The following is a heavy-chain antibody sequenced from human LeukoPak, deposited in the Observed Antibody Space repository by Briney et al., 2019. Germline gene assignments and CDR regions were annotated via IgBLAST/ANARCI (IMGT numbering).Heavy chain of an antibody. Sequence: PSETLSLTCAVYGGSFSGYYWSWIRQPPGKGLEWIGEINHSGSTNYNPSLKCRVTISVDTSKNQFSLKLSSVTAADTAVYYCARDAAITGIWFDPWGQGTLVTVSS. V-gene: IGHV4-34*01. CDR3: ARDAAITGIWFDP. D-gene: IGHD1-20*01. CDR2: INHSGST. CDR1: GGSFSGYY. J-gene: IGHJ5*02.